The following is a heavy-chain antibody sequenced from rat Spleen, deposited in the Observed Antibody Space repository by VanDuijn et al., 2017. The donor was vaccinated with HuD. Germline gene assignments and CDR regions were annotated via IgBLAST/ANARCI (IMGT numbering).Heavy chain of an antibody. CDR1: GFTDSNYV. Sequence: EVQLVESGGALVQPGRSLKVSCAASGFTDSNYVMAWVRQAQKKGLAWVASISTGGGNTYYRDSVKGRFTISRDTAKNTLYPQMDSLRSEDTATYYCAKEGEGGYSSYPNWFAYWGQGTLVTVSS. V-gene: IGHV5S13*01. J-gene: IGHJ3*01. D-gene: IGHD1-8*01. CDR3: AKEGEGGYSSYPNWFAY. CDR2: ISTGGGNT.